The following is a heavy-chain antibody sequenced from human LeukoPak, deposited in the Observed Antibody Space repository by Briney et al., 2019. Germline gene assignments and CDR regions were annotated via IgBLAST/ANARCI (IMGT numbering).Heavy chain of an antibody. D-gene: IGHD3-16*02. CDR3: AGGMLYYDYVWGSYRYPYYFDY. Sequence: SETLSLTCAVYGGSFSGYYWSWIRQPPGKGLEWIGEINHSGSTNYNPSLKSRVTISVDTSKNQFSLKLSSVTAADTAVYYCAGGMLYYDYVWGSYRYPYYFDYWGQGTLVTVSS. V-gene: IGHV4-34*01. CDR1: GGSFSGYY. CDR2: INHSGST. J-gene: IGHJ4*02.